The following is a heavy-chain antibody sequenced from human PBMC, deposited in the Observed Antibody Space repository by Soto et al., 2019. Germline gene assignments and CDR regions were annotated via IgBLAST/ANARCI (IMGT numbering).Heavy chain of an antibody. Sequence: GGSLRLSCAASGFTVSSNYMSWVRQAPGKGLEWVSVIYSGGSTYYADSVKGRFTISRDNSKNTLYLQMNSLRAEDTAVYYCASAPAATDYYYYYYMDVWGKGTTVTVSS. CDR3: ASAPAATDYYYYYYMDV. CDR2: IYSGGST. CDR1: GFTVSSNY. J-gene: IGHJ6*03. D-gene: IGHD2-15*01. V-gene: IGHV3-66*01.